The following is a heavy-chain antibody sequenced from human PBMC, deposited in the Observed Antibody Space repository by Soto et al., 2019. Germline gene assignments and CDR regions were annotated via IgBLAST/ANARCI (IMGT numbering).Heavy chain of an antibody. CDR1: GGSISSGDYY. J-gene: IGHJ4*02. Sequence: QLQLQESGPGLVKPSQTLSLTCTVSGGSISSGDYYWSWIRQPPGKGLEWIGYIYYSGSTYYNPSLKSRVTISVDTSKNQFSLKLSSVTAADTAVYYCASMYSSSSLLSSPSDYWGQGTLVTVSS. CDR2: IYYSGST. D-gene: IGHD6-6*01. V-gene: IGHV4-30-4*01. CDR3: ASMYSSSSLLSSPSDY.